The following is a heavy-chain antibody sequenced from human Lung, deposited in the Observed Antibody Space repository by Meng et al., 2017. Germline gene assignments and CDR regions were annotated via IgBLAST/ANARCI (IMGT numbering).Heavy chain of an antibody. CDR1: GGAASDWD. CDR3: ARGPRRVAHDFDY. CDR2: NMHSGGA. J-gene: IGHJ4*02. V-gene: IGHV4-34*01. D-gene: IGHD5-12*01. Sequence: RPSGALSSRCAAVGGAASDWDWGGRRQPPGKGREGRGGNMHSGGASSNPPRERRAARAVGGTPNNLSLKLRAVTAAAAAGYYCARGPRRVAHDFDYWGQGTLVTVSS.